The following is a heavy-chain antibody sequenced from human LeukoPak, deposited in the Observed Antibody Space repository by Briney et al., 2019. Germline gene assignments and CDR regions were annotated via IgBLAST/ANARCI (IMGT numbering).Heavy chain of an antibody. CDR1: GITFSSYG. J-gene: IGHJ4*02. CDR3: AKRAPPGSNSDYFGY. Sequence: GGSLRLSCAASGITFSSYGMGWVRQAAGKGLEWVSGISGSGDFAYYADSVKGRFTISRDNSKNTLSLQMNSLRAEDTAVYYCAKRAPPGSNSDYFGYWGQGTLVTVSS. V-gene: IGHV3-23*01. CDR2: ISGSGDFA. D-gene: IGHD4-23*01.